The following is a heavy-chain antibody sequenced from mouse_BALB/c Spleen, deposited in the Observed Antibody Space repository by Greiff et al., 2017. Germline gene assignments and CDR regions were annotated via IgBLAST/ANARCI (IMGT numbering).Heavy chain of an antibody. J-gene: IGHJ2*01. CDR3: ARQDYGNSDY. Sequence: VKLQQPGAELVKPGTSVKLSCKASGYNFTSYWINWVKLRPGQGLEWIGDIYPGSGSTNYNEKFKSKATLTVDTSSSTAYMQLSSLASEDSALYYCARQDYGNSDYWGQGTTLTVSS. CDR1: GYNFTSYW. D-gene: IGHD2-1*01. CDR2: IYPGSGST. V-gene: IGHV1-55*01.